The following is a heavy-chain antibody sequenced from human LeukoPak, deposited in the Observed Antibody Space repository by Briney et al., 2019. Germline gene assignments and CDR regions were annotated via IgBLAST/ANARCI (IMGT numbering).Heavy chain of an antibody. J-gene: IGHJ4*02. D-gene: IGHD6-13*01. CDR1: GFTFGDYA. CDR2: ISGSGGNT. V-gene: IGHV3-23*01. Sequence: GGSLRLSCTASGFTFGDYAMSWARQAPGKGLEWVSTISGSGGNTYHADSVRGRFTISRDNSKNTLYLQMNSLRAEDTAIYYCAKVSWANYFDYWGQGTLVTVSS. CDR3: AKVSWANYFDY.